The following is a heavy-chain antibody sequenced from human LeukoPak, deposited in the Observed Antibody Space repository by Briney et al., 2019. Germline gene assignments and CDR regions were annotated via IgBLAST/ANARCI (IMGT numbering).Heavy chain of an antibody. CDR3: ANFFGDNFGY. Sequence: GGSLRLSCAASGFTVNSNYMSWVRQAPGKGLEWIGRSRNKADSYTTEYAASVEGRFTISRDDSKNSLFLQMSSLKTEETAVYYCANFFGDNFGYWGQGTLVTVSS. D-gene: IGHD3-16*01. J-gene: IGHJ4*02. CDR1: GFTVNSNY. CDR2: SRNKADSYTT. V-gene: IGHV3-72*01.